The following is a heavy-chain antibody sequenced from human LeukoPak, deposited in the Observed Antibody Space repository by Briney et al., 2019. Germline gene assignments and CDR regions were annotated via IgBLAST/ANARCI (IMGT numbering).Heavy chain of an antibody. D-gene: IGHD2-8*01. CDR2: INPNSGGT. CDR3: AIGCTVTRPATCT. Sequence: ASVKVSCKASGYSFTDYYMHWVRQAPGQGLECVGWINPNSGGTNYAQKFQGRVTMTRDTSITTAYMELRRLRSDDTAVYYCAIGCTVTRPATCTWGQGTLVTVSS. V-gene: IGHV1-2*02. J-gene: IGHJ4*02. CDR1: GYSFTDYY.